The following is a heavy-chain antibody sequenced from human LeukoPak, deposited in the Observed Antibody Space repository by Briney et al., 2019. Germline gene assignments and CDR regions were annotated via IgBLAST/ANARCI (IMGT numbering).Heavy chain of an antibody. CDR2: IPYDGSNK. Sequence: GGSLRLSCAASGFTFSSYAMHWVRQAPGKGLEWVALIPYDGSNKYYADSVKGRFTISRDNSKNTLYLQMNSLRAEDTAVYYCAKSRPMATIINYFDYWGQGTLVTVSS. CDR3: AKSRPMATIINYFDY. V-gene: IGHV3-30*18. J-gene: IGHJ4*02. D-gene: IGHD5-24*01. CDR1: GFTFSSYA.